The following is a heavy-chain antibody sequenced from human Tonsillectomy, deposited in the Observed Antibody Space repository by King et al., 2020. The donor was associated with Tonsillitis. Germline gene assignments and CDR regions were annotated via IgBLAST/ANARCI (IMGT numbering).Heavy chain of an antibody. D-gene: IGHD3-16*01. J-gene: IGHJ3*02. CDR3: ARDPYQDNYVSFDI. CDR1: GFTFSRYA. Sequence: QMQLVQSGGGVVQPGRSLRVSCAASGFTFSRYAMHWVRQAPGKGLEWVAVIWYDGSIKYYADSVKGRFTISRDNSKDTLYLQMNSLRAEDTAVYYCARDPYQDNYVSFDIWGQGTMVIVSS. CDR2: IWYDGSIK. V-gene: IGHV3-33*01.